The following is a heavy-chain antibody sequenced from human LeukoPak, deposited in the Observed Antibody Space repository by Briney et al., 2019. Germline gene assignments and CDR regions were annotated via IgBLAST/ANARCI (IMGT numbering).Heavy chain of an antibody. CDR2: IYPGDSNR. D-gene: IGHD6-25*01. V-gene: IGHV5-51*01. CDR1: GYTFSNYW. Sequence: GESLKISCQGSGYTFSNYWIAWVRQMPGKGLEWIGMIYPGDSNRKYSPSFQGQVTVSADQSINTAYLQWDSLKASDSGMYYCARHGWFSSGSHWFDSWGQGVLVIVSS. CDR3: ARHGWFSSGSHWFDS. J-gene: IGHJ5*01.